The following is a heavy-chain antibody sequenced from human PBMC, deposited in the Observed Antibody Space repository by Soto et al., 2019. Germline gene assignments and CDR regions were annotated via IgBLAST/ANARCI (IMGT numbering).Heavy chain of an antibody. Sequence: SETLSLTCTVSGGSISSGDYYWSWIRQPTGKGLEWIGYIYYSGSTYYNPSLKSRVTISVDTSKNQFSLTLSSVTAADTAVYYCARDPPGNGMDVWGQGTTVTVSS. CDR1: GGSISSGDYY. CDR2: IYYSGST. CDR3: ARDPPGNGMDV. J-gene: IGHJ6*02. V-gene: IGHV4-30-4*01.